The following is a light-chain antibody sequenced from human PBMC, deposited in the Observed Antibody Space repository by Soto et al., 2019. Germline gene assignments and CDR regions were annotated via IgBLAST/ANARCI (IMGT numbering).Light chain of an antibody. Sequence: GESVTITCRASQSISSWMAWYQHKPGKAPKLLIYKASSLESGVSPRFSGSGSGTEFTLTISSLQPDDFATYYCQHYNSYSEAFGQGTKVDIK. CDR2: KAS. CDR1: QSISSW. CDR3: QHYNSYSEA. V-gene: IGKV1-5*03. J-gene: IGKJ1*01.